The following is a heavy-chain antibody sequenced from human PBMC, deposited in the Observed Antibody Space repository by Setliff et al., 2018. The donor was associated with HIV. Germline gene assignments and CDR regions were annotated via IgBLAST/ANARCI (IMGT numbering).Heavy chain of an antibody. J-gene: IGHJ6*03. CDR1: GCTFSSYN. CDR2: IIPILGIA. V-gene: IGHV1-69*10. D-gene: IGHD6-19*01. Sequence: SVKASCKPSGCTFSSYNISWVRQAPGQGLEWMGGIIPILGIANYAQKFQGRLTMTRDTSTNTVYIALSSLRSEDTAVYSCARNPRIAVAGPDYYYYMDVWGKGTTVTVSS. CDR3: ARNPRIAVAGPDYYYYMDV.